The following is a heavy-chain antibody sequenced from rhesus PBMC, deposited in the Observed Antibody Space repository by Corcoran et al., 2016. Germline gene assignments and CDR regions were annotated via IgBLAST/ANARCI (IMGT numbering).Heavy chain of an antibody. D-gene: IGHD6S26*01. Sequence: QVQLQESGPGLVKPSETLSLTCAVSGYSISSGYGWSWIRQPPGKGLEWIWYISFSGSSYYTPPFKSRVTISIDPSKNQFSLKLSSVTAADTAVYYCAIPGGSGWSYGLDSWGQGVVVTVSS. V-gene: IGHV4-127*01. CDR1: GYSISSGYG. J-gene: IGHJ6*01. CDR3: AIPGGSGWSYGLDS. CDR2: ISFSGSS.